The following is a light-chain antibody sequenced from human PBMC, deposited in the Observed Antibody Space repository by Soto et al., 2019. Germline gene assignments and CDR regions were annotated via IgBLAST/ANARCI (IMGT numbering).Light chain of an antibody. CDR2: GAS. CDR3: QQYGSSPGT. CDR1: QSVTSNY. J-gene: IGKJ1*01. Sequence: EIVLTQSPGTLSLSPGERATLSCRASQSVTSNYLAWYQQKPGQAPRLLIFGASIRATGLPDRFSGSGSGTDFTLTISRLEPEDFGVYYCQQYGSSPGTFGQGTKVEIK. V-gene: IGKV3-20*01.